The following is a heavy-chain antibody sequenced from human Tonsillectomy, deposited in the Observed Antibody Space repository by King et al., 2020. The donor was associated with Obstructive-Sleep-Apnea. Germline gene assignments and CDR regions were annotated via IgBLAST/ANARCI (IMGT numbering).Heavy chain of an antibody. J-gene: IGHJ6*02. Sequence: VQLVESGGGVVQPGRSLRLSCAASGFTFSSYAMHWVRQAPGKGLEWVAVISYDGSNKYYADSVKGRFTISRDNSKNTLYLQMNSLRAEDTAVYYWARETVGANYYYYYGMDVWGQGTTVTVSS. CDR1: GFTFSSYA. D-gene: IGHD1-26*01. CDR3: ARETVGANYYYYYGMDV. V-gene: IGHV3-30*04. CDR2: ISYDGSNK.